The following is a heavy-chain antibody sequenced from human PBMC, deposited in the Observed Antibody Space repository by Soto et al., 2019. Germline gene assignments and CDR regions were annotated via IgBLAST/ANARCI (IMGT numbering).Heavy chain of an antibody. J-gene: IGHJ6*02. D-gene: IGHD3-3*01. CDR1: GYTFTSYY. CDR3: ARLQRITIFGVVISRTDLDV. CDR2: INPSGGST. V-gene: IGHV1-46*01. Sequence: ASVKVSCKASGYTFTSYYMHWVRQAPGQGLEWMGIINPSGGSTSYAQSFQGRVTMTRNTSISTAYMELSSLRSEDTAVYYCARLQRITIFGVVISRTDLDVWGQGTTVTVSS.